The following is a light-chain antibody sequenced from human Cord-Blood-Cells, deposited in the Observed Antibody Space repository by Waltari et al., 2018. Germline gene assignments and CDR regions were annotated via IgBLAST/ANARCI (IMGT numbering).Light chain of an antibody. CDR2: YDS. Sequence: SYVLTQPPSVSVATGKTARLTCGGNNIGSQTGHWYQQKAGQAPALVIYYDSDRPSGIPERFSGSNSGNTATLTIRRVESGDEADYYCQVWDSSSDHRVFGGGTKLTVL. V-gene: IGLV3-21*04. CDR1: NIGSQT. J-gene: IGLJ3*02. CDR3: QVWDSSSDHRV.